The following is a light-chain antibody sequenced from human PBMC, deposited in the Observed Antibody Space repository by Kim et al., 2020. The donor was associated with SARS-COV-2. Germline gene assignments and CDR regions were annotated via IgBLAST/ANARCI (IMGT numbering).Light chain of an antibody. CDR1: SLRSYY. Sequence: SSELTQDPAVSVALGQTVRITCRGDSLRSYYATWYQQKPGQAPVLVIYGKNNRPSGIPDRFSGSCSGNTASLTITGAQAEDEADYYCKSRGTSGNVVFGGGTQLTVL. CDR2: GKN. V-gene: IGLV3-19*01. CDR3: KSRGTSGNVV. J-gene: IGLJ2*01.